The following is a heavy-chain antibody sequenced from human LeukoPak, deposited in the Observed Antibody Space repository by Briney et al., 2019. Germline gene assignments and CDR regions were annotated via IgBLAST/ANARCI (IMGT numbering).Heavy chain of an antibody. V-gene: IGHV3-23*01. CDR2: ISGSGGST. D-gene: IGHD3-16*01. J-gene: IGHJ4*02. CDR1: GFTFSSYA. Sequence: GGSLRLSCAASGFTFSSYAMSWVRQAPGKGLEWVSAISGSGGSTYYADSVKGRFTISRDNSKHTLYLQMHRLRAEDTAVYYCAKGAYDYVWGRSIAPDYWGQGTLVTVSS. CDR3: AKGAYDYVWGRSIAPDY.